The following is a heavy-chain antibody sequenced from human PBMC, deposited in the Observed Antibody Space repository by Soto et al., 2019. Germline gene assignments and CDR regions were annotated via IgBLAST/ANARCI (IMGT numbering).Heavy chain of an antibody. CDR1: GFTFGDSY. J-gene: IGHJ5*02. Sequence: GGSLRLSCAGSGFTFGDSYMSWIRQAPGKGLEWLSYISPGSRYPAYADSVKGRFTISRDNAKRSLYLQMMRLTGEDTAIYYCIRGGGGGLFDPWGQGTMVTVSS. V-gene: IGHV3-11*06. D-gene: IGHD2-15*01. CDR2: ISPGSRYP. CDR3: IRGGGGGLFDP.